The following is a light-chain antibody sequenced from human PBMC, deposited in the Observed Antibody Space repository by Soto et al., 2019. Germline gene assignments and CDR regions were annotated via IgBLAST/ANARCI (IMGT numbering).Light chain of an antibody. V-gene: IGKV1-9*01. Sequence: DIQLTQSPSFLSASVGDRVTITCRASQGIGSYLAWYQQKPGKAPKLLIYAASTLQSEVPSRFSGSGSGTEFTLTISSLQPEDFATYYCQQLKSYPITFGPGTKVDIK. CDR1: QGIGSY. CDR3: QQLKSYPIT. CDR2: AAS. J-gene: IGKJ3*01.